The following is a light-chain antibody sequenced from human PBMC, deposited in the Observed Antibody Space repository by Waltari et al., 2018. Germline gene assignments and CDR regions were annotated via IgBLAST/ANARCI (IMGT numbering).Light chain of an antibody. CDR3: HHYYIPPLT. Sequence: IVMTQSPDSLAVSLGERATINCWSSQSVFWNSNKNNYLAWYQHKPGQPPKVLFYWASTREYGVPDRFSGSGSGTDFTLTISSLQAEDVAVYYCHHYYIPPLTFGQGTRLEIK. CDR1: QSVFWNSNKNNY. V-gene: IGKV4-1*01. CDR2: WAS. J-gene: IGKJ5*01.